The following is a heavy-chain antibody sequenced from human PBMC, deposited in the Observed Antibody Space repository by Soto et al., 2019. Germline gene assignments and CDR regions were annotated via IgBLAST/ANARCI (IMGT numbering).Heavy chain of an antibody. Sequence: GGSLRLSCAASGFTFDDYAMHWVRQAPGKGLEWVSGISWNSGSIGYADSVKGRFTISRDNAKNSLYLQMNSLRAEDTALYYCAKGKRDYYYYMDVWGKGTTVTVSS. CDR2: ISWNSGSI. CDR3: AKGKRDYYYYMDV. V-gene: IGHV3-9*01. J-gene: IGHJ6*03. CDR1: GFTFDDYA.